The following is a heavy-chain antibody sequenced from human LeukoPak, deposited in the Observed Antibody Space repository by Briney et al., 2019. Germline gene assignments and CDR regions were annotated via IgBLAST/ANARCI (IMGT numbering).Heavy chain of an antibody. J-gene: IGHJ6*02. V-gene: IGHV1-69*13. D-gene: IGHD6-19*01. CDR1: GGPLSSYA. Sequence: SVKVSCKASGGPLSSYAISWVRRAPGQGLEWMGGIIPIFGTANYAQKFQGRVTITADESTSTAYMELSSLRSEDTAVYYCARWGFVAVGPSGRYYCMDVWGQGTTVTVSS. CDR3: ARWGFVAVGPSGRYYCMDV. CDR2: IIPIFGTA.